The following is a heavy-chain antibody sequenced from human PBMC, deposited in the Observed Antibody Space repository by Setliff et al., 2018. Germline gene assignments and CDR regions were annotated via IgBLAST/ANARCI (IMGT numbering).Heavy chain of an antibody. CDR3: ARAHTWSLPNDNSGYPGWFDP. D-gene: IGHD3-22*01. J-gene: IGHJ5*02. Sequence: KPSETLSLTRAVSGFSISSGYYWGWIRQPPGKGLEWIVNIHHSGKAYYNPSLKSRVTMSVDTSKNHVSLKLSSVTAADTAVYYCARAHTWSLPNDNSGYPGWFDPWGQGTLVTVSS. V-gene: IGHV4-38-2*01. CDR1: GFSISSGYY. CDR2: IHHSGKA.